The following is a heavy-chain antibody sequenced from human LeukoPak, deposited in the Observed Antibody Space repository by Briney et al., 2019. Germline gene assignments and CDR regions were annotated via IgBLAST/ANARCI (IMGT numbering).Heavy chain of an antibody. CDR1: GGTFSSYA. J-gene: IGHJ3*02. D-gene: IGHD2-2*01. CDR2: IIPILGIA. V-gene: IGHV1-69*04. CDR3: ARGRDIVVVPGATAWDAFDI. Sequence: AVKVSCMASGGTFSSYAISWVRQAPGQGGEWMGRIIPILGIANYAQKFQGRVTITADQSTSTAYMELSSLRSEETAVYYCARGRDIVVVPGATAWDAFDIWGQGTMVSVSS.